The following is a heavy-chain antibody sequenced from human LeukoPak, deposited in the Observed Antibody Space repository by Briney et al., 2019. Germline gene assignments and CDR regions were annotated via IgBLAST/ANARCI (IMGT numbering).Heavy chain of an antibody. CDR2: INPNSGGT. CDR3: ARDSRYNFDY. D-gene: IGHD1-1*01. J-gene: IGHJ4*02. V-gene: IGHV1-2*06. Sequence: ASVKVSCKASGYTFTCYYMHWVRQAPGQGLEWMGRINPNSGGTNYAQKFQGRVTMTRDTSTSTVYMELSSLRSEDTAVYYCARDSRYNFDYWGQGTLVTVSS. CDR1: GYTFTCYY.